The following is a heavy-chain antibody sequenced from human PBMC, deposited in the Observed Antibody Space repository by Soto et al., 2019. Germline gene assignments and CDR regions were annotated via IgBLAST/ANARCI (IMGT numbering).Heavy chain of an antibody. CDR2: ISAYNGNT. J-gene: IGHJ4*02. Sequence: QVQLVQSGAEVKKPGASVKVSCKASGYTFSSYFISWLRQAPGQGLEWMGWISAYNGNTNHAQNLQGRGTMPTDPSASTAYRELRSLRSDATAVYHCARDLPPVDYWGQGTLVTVSS. CDR1: GYTFSSYF. CDR3: ARDLPPVDY. V-gene: IGHV1-18*01.